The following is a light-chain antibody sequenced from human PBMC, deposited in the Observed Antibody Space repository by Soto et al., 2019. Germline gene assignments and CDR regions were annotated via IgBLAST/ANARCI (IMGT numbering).Light chain of an antibody. V-gene: IGLV2-14*01. CDR3: SSYTSSRRV. CDR1: SSDVGGYNY. J-gene: IGLJ3*02. CDR2: DVS. Sequence: QSALTQPASVSGSPGQSITISCTGTSSDVGGYNYVSWYQQHPGKAPKLMIYDVSNRPSGVSNRFSGSKSGNTASLTISGRQAEDEADYYCSSYTSSRRVFGGGTKVTVL.